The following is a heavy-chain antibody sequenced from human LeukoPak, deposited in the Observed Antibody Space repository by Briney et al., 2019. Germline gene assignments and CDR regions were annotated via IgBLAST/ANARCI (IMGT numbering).Heavy chain of an antibody. Sequence: ASVKVSCKASGYTFTSYDINWVRQATGQGLEWMGWMNPNSGNTGYAQKFQGRATITRNTSISTAYMELSNLRSEDTAVYYCARVDCSSTSCYSYGVFDSWGQGNLVTVSS. CDR3: ARVDCSSTSCYSYGVFDS. CDR1: GYTFTSYD. D-gene: IGHD2-2*01. CDR2: MNPNSGNT. V-gene: IGHV1-8*03. J-gene: IGHJ4*02.